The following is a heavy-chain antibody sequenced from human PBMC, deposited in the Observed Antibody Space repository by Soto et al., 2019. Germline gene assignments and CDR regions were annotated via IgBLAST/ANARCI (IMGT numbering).Heavy chain of an antibody. CDR1: GGTFSSCP. J-gene: IGHJ6*02. V-gene: IGHV1-69*01. CDR3: ARVGHITNYGMAV. CDR2: IIPFFGTS. D-gene: IGHD1-26*01. Sequence: QVQLVQSGAEVKKPGSSVKVSCEASGGTFSSCPINWVPQAPGQGLQWMGGIIPFFGTSNYAQKFQGRVTITADDSTSTAYMELRSLRSEDTAVYYCARVGHITNYGMAVWGQGTTVTVSS.